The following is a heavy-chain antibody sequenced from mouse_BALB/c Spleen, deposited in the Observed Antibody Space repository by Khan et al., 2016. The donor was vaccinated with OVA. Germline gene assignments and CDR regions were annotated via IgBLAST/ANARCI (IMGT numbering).Heavy chain of an antibody. CDR1: GFTFSSYG. J-gene: IGHJ3*01. D-gene: IGHD1-1*01. V-gene: IGHV5-6*01. Sequence: EVQRVESGGDLVKPGGSLKLSCAASGFTFSSYGMSWVRQTPDKRLEWVAIIISGDIYTYYPDSVKGRFTISRDNAKNTLYLQRSSLKSEYTAMYYCARQGYGGGFAYWGQGTLVTVSA. CDR2: IISGDIYT. CDR3: ARQGYGGGFAY.